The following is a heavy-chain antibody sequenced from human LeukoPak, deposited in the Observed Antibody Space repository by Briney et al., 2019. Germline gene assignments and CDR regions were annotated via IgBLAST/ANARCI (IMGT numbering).Heavy chain of an antibody. V-gene: IGHV4-39*07. D-gene: IGHD5-18*01. J-gene: IGHJ5*02. CDR3: ARGRRGYSPNWLDP. Sequence: PSETLSLTCTVSGGSISSSSYYWGWIRQPPGKGLEWIGSIYYSGSTYYNPSLKSRVTISVDTSKNQFSLKLSSVTAADTAVYYCARGRRGYSPNWLDPWGQGTLVTVSS. CDR1: GGSISSSSYY. CDR2: IYYSGST.